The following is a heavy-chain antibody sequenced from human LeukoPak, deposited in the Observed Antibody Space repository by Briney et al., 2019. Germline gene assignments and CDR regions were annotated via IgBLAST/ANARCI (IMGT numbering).Heavy chain of an antibody. V-gene: IGHV4-34*01. J-gene: IGHJ4*02. CDR1: GGSFSGYY. CDR2: INHSGST. D-gene: IGHD3-22*01. CDR3: ARYTWWLLLRRGGYFDY. Sequence: SETLSLTCAVYGGSFSGYYWNWIRQPPGKALECIGEINHSGSTNYNPSLKSRVTISVDTSKNQFSLKLSSVTAADTAVYYCARYTWWLLLRRGGYFDYWGQGTLVTVSS.